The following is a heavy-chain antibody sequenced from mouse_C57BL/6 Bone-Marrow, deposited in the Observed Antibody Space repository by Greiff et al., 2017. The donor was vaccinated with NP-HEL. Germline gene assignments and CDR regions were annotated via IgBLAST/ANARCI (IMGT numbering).Heavy chain of an antibody. D-gene: IGHD1-1*01. CDR1: GYTFTDYY. Sequence: VQLQQSGPELVKPGASVKISCKASGYTFTDYYMNWVKQSHGKSLEWIGDINPNNGGTSYNQKFKGKATLTVDKSSSTAYMELRSLTSEDSAVYYCVWPHYYGSSYKGYWGQGTTLTVSS. J-gene: IGHJ2*01. CDR2: INPNNGGT. CDR3: VWPHYYGSSYKGY. V-gene: IGHV1-26*01.